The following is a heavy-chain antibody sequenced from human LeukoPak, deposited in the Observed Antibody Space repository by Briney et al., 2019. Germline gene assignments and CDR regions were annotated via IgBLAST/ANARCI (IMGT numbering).Heavy chain of an antibody. J-gene: IGHJ4*02. CDR1: GFTFGDYA. Sequence: GGSLRLSCTASGFTFGDYAMSWVSQAPGKRLEWVGFIRSKAYGGTTEYAASVKGRFTISRDDSKSIAYLQMNSLKTEDTVVYYCTRSKAYYYDSSGYSGYWGQGTLVTVSS. D-gene: IGHD3-22*01. CDR2: IRSKAYGGTT. CDR3: TRSKAYYYDSSGYSGY. V-gene: IGHV3-49*04.